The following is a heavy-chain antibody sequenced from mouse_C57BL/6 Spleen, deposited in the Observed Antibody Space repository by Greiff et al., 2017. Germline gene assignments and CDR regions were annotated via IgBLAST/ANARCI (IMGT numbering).Heavy chain of an antibody. CDR2: IYPGDGDT. V-gene: IGHV1-82*01. J-gene: IGHJ3*01. CDR3: ARDSNYDGFAY. Sequence: VQLQQSGPELVKPGASVKISCKASGYAFSSSWMNWVKQRPGKGLEWIGRIYPGDGDTNYNGKFKGKATLTADKSSSTAYMQLSSLTSEDSAVYFCARDSNYDGFAYWGQGTLVTVSA. D-gene: IGHD2-5*01. CDR1: GYAFSSSW.